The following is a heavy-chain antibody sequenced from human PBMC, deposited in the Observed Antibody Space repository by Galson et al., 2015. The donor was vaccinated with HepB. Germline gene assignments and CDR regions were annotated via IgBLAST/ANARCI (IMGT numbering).Heavy chain of an antibody. CDR3: ARPRNYDSSGYYPYYFDY. CDR2: IYPGDSDT. D-gene: IGHD3-22*01. CDR1: GYSFTSYW. V-gene: IGHV5-51*01. J-gene: IGHJ4*02. Sequence: QSGAEVKKPGESLKISCKGSGYSFTSYWIGWVRQMPGKGLEWMGIIYPGDSDTRYSPSFQGQVTISADKSISTAYLQWSSLKASDTAMYYCARPRNYDSSGYYPYYFDYWGQGTLVTVPS.